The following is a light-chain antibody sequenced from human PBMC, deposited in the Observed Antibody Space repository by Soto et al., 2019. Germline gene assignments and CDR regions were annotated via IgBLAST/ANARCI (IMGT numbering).Light chain of an antibody. CDR1: QTISNY. CDR3: QQSYSTPRT. CDR2: AAS. Sequence: DFQITQSTSSLSASVGDRVTITCRASQTISNYLNWYQQKPGKAPKLLIYAASSLQSGVPSRFSGSGSGTDFTLSISSLQPEDFATYYCQQSYSTPRTFGQGTKVDIK. V-gene: IGKV1-39*01. J-gene: IGKJ1*01.